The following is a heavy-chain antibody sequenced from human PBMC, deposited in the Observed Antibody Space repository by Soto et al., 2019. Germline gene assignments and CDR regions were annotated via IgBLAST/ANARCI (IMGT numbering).Heavy chain of an antibody. V-gene: IGHV1-3*01. CDR2: INPDNGNT. Sequence: ASVKVSCKASGYSFTAYTIHWVRQAPGQGFEWMGSINPDNGNTKYSQKFQCRLTFTSDTSTSTAYMELSSLKSEDTALYFCARDKNPIVPFLEWTNWFDPWGQGTLVTVSS. J-gene: IGHJ5*02. D-gene: IGHD3-3*02. CDR3: ARDKNPIVPFLEWTNWFDP. CDR1: GYSFTAYT.